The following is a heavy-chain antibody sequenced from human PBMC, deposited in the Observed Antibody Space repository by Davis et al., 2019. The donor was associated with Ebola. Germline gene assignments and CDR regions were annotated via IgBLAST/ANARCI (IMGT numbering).Heavy chain of an antibody. J-gene: IGHJ5*02. CDR2: IIPIFGTA. CDR3: ARASKRTMVQGGPKNWFDP. V-gene: IGHV1-69*13. Sequence: SVKVSCKASGGTFSSYAISWVRQAPGQGLEWMGGIIPIFGTANYAQKFQGRVTITADESTSTAYMELSSLRSEDTAVYYCARASKRTMVQGGPKNWFDPWGQGTLVTVSS. D-gene: IGHD3-10*01. CDR1: GGTFSSYA.